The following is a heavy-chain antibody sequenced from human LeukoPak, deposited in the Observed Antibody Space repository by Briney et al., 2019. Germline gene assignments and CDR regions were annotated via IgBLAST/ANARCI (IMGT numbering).Heavy chain of an antibody. CDR3: ARAPYYYDSSGYYYYYYGMDV. D-gene: IGHD3-22*01. J-gene: IGHJ6*02. CDR1: GGSVSIGSYY. Sequence: PSETLSLTCTVSGGSVSIGSYYWIWIRQPPGKGLEWIGYIYYSGSTNYNPSLKSRVTISVDTSKNQFSLKLSSVTAADTAVYYCARAPYYYDSSGYYYYYYGMDVWGQGTTVTVSS. CDR2: IYYSGST. V-gene: IGHV4-61*01.